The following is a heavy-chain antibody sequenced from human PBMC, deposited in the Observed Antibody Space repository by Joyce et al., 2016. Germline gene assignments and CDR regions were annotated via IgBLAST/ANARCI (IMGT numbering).Heavy chain of an antibody. D-gene: IGHD5-12*01. V-gene: IGHV3-21*01. CDR3: ASGYSGYDFEAYFDY. Sequence: EVQLVESGGGLVKPGGSLRLSGAASGFTFSSYSINWVRQAPGKGLEWVSSISSSSSYIYYADSVKGRFTISRDNAKNALYLQMNSLRAEDTAVYYCASGYSGYDFEAYFDYWGQGTLVTVSS. CDR1: GFTFSSYS. CDR2: ISSSSSYI. J-gene: IGHJ4*02.